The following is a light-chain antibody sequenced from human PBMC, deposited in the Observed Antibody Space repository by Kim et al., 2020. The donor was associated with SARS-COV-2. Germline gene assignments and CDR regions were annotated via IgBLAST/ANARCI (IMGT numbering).Light chain of an antibody. CDR2: GAS. Sequence: VSGGDQVPITCRASQDIRNDLGWYQQNPGRAPKRLIYGASSLQSGGPSRFSGSGSGTEFTLTISSVQPEDFATYFCLQHSTYPITFGQGTRLEIK. CDR3: LQHSTYPIT. V-gene: IGKV1-17*01. J-gene: IGKJ5*01. CDR1: QDIRND.